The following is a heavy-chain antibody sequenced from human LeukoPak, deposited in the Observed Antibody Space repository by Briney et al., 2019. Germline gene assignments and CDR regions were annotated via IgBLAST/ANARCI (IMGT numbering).Heavy chain of an antibody. D-gene: IGHD2-2*01. Sequence: GSSVKVSCKASGGTFSSYAISWVRQAPGQGLEWMGRIIPIFGTANYAQKFQGRVTITTDESTSTAYMEPSSLRSEDTAVYYCALYCSSTSCPYYFDYWGQGTLVTVSS. CDR2: IIPIFGTA. CDR1: GGTFSSYA. CDR3: ALYCSSTSCPYYFDY. V-gene: IGHV1-69*05. J-gene: IGHJ4*02.